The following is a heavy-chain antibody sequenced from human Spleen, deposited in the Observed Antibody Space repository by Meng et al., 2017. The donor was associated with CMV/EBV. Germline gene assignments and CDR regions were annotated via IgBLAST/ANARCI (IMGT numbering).Heavy chain of an antibody. D-gene: IGHD2-2*02. CDR3: AHSWCSRTSCYTFDY. Sequence: SGPTLVKPPQTLTLTCTFSGFSLTTTGVGVGWIRQPPGKALEWLALFYWNDDKRYIPSLKSRLTMTKDTSKNQVVLTMTNMDPVDTATYYRAHSWCSRTSCYTFDYWGQGSLVTVSS. V-gene: IGHV2-5*01. CDR1: GFSLTTTGVG. CDR2: FYWNDDK. J-gene: IGHJ4*02.